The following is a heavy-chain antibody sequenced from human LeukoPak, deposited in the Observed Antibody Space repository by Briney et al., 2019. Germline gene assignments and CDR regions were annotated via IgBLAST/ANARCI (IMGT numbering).Heavy chain of an antibody. D-gene: IGHD1-26*01. CDR2: IFHTSIP. J-gene: IGHJ4*02. Sequence: SETLSLTCTVSGGSISSYYWSWIRQPPGKGLEWIGSIFHTSIPYQSSSFKNRLHMSVDTSKNQFSLKLTSVTAADTAVYYCVRELVGAPWRVDYWGPGTLVAVS. CDR3: VRELVGAPWRVDY. V-gene: IGHV4-4*08. CDR1: GGSISSYY.